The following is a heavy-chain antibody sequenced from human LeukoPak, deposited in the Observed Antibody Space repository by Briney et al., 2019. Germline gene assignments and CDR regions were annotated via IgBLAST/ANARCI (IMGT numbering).Heavy chain of an antibody. V-gene: IGHV3-11*01. J-gene: IGHJ4*02. D-gene: IGHD5-18*01. Sequence: GGSLRLSCAASGFTFSDYYMSWIRQAPGKGLEWVSYTSSSGSTIYYADSVKGRFTISRDNAKNSLYLQMNSLRAEDTAVYYCARGVQEREYSYGYAPPYFDYWGQGTLVTVSS. CDR3: ARGVQEREYSYGYAPPYFDY. CDR1: GFTFSDYY. CDR2: TSSSGSTI.